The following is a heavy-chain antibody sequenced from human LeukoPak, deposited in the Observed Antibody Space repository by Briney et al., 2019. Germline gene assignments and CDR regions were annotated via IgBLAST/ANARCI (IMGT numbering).Heavy chain of an antibody. D-gene: IGHD2-2*01. CDR3: ARSRCSSTSCHYYYYYGMDV. CDR2: ISAYNGNT. V-gene: IGHV1-18*01. CDR1: GYTFTSYG. J-gene: IGHJ6*02. Sequence: GASEKVSCKASGYTFTSYGIRWVRQAPGQGLEWMGWISAYNGNTNYAQKLQGRVTMTTDTSTSTAYRELRSLRSDDTAVYYCARSRCSSTSCHYYYYYGMDVWGQGTTVTVSS.